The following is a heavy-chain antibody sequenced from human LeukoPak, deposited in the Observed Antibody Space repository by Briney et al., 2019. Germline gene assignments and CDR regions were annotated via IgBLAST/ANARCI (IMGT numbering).Heavy chain of an antibody. J-gene: IGHJ6*03. V-gene: IGHV3-23*01. CDR3: ARDKTVLTSYYYYYMDV. CDR1: GLTFSCYA. D-gene: IGHD1-14*01. Sequence: GGSLRLSCASSGLTFSCYAMSWVRPGTGGGLEWVSAISGSGGSTYYADSVKGRFTISRDNSKNTLYLQMNSLRAEDTAVYYCARDKTVLTSYYYYYMDVWGKGTTATVSS. CDR2: ISGSGGST.